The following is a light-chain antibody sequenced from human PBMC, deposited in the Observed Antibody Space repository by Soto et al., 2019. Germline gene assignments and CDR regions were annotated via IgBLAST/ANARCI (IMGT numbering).Light chain of an antibody. J-gene: IGLJ1*01. V-gene: IGLV2-14*01. CDR1: SSDIGGYNS. CDR2: EVT. CDR3: SSHTSSRTYV. Sequence: SVPTQPAPVPGSPGPSITISCTGISSDIGGYNSVSWYQQHPGKAPKLIIYEVTNRPSGVSNRFSGSESGNTASPTISGLQPEDEADYYCSSHTSSRTYVFGTGTKVTVL.